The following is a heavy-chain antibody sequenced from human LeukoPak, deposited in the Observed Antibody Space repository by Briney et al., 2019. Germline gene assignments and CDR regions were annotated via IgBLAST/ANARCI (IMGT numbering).Heavy chain of an antibody. J-gene: IGHJ4*02. D-gene: IGHD2-15*01. V-gene: IGHV3-20*03. CDR1: GSTFDDYG. Sequence: GSLLLSFRASGSTFDDYGMTWVRQAPGKGLEWVSGINWDGGAYNYGASVKGRFIISRDNAKNSLYLEMNSLRVEDTAVYFCARDLSSSWYSLAYWGQGSLVTVSS. CDR2: INWDGGAY. CDR3: ARDLSSSWYSLAY.